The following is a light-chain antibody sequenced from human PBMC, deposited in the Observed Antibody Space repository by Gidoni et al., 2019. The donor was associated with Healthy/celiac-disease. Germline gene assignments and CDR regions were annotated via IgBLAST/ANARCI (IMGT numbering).Light chain of an antibody. CDR1: QDISNY. Sequence: DIQMTQSPSSLSASVGDRVTIACQASQDISNYLNWYQQKPGKAPKLLIYAAANWETGVPSRFSGSGSGTDFTFTISSLQPEDIATYYCQQYDNLPLTFGGXTKVEIK. CDR2: AAA. J-gene: IGKJ4*01. V-gene: IGKV1-33*01. CDR3: QQYDNLPLT.